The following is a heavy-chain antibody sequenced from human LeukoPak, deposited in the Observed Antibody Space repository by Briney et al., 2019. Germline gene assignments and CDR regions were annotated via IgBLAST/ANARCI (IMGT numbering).Heavy chain of an antibody. CDR3: ARDGTLHLGESFFDI. CDR1: GFTFSDYY. Sequence: GGSLRLSCAASGFTFSDYYMSWIRQAPGKGLEWVSYISSSGSTIYYADSVKGRFTISRDNAKNSLYLQMNSLRVEDTAVYFCARDGTLHLGESFFDIWGQGTVVTVSS. V-gene: IGHV3-11*04. CDR2: ISSSGSTI. D-gene: IGHD3-16*01. J-gene: IGHJ3*02.